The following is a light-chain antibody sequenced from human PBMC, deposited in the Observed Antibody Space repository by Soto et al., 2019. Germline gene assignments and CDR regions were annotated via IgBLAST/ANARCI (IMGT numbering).Light chain of an antibody. CDR3: AAWDDSLNGHV. Sequence: QSVLTQPPSASGTPGQRVTISCPGSSSNIGSNIVNWYQQLPGTAPKLLIYSNNQRPSGVPDRFSGSKSGTSASLAISGLQSEDEADYYCAAWDDSLNGHVFGGGTKLTVL. CDR1: SSNIGSNI. V-gene: IGLV1-44*01. CDR2: SNN. J-gene: IGLJ2*01.